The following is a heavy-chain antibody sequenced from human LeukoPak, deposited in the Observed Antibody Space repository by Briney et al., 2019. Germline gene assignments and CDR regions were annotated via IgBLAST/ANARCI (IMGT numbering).Heavy chain of an antibody. D-gene: IGHD2-15*01. J-gene: IGHJ3*02. Sequence: GESLKISCKGLGYTFNDYWIGWVRQLPGKGLEWMGISYRDDSNTKYSPSVQGQVTISADKSISPAYLQWSSLNASDTGMYYCARSTPRGYGAFDIWGRGTRVTVSS. CDR3: ARSTPRGYGAFDI. CDR1: GYTFNDYW. CDR2: SYRDDSNT. V-gene: IGHV5-51*01.